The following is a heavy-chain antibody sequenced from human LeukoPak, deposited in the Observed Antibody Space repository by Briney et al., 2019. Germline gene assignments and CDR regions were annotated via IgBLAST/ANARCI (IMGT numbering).Heavy chain of an antibody. V-gene: IGHV1-69*04. CDR2: IIPVLGVS. CDR1: GGTFSEDV. D-gene: IGHD3-16*02. Sequence: SVKVSCKASGGTFSEDVITWVRQAPGQRPEWMGRIIPVLGVSNFAQKCRRRITITADKSTSTGHMELSRLEFGDTAIYYCTREGVYAPDPSSYHRAPFDIWGQGTVVIVSS. CDR3: TREGVYAPDPSSYHRAPFDI. J-gene: IGHJ3*02.